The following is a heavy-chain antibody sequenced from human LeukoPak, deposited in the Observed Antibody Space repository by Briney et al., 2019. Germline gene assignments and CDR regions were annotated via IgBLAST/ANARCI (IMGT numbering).Heavy chain of an antibody. CDR3: ARESLSAFDI. D-gene: IGHD2-8*01. CDR2: INPSGGSP. V-gene: IGHV1-46*01. Sequence: ASVTVSYKASGYSFTKYFMHWVRQAPGQGREWMGIINPSGGSPTYAQKFQGRVTITTDTSTSTVYMELSSLRSEDTAVYYCARESLSAFDIWGQGTMVTVSS. CDR1: GYSFTKYF. J-gene: IGHJ3*02.